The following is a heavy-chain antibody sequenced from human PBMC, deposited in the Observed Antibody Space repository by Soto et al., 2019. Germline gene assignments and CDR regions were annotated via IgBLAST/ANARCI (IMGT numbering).Heavy chain of an antibody. V-gene: IGHV1-69*06. CDR1: GGTFSSYA. J-gene: IGHJ1*01. Sequence: SVKVSCKASGGTFSSYAISWVRQAPGQGLEWMGGIIPIFGTANYAQKFQGRVTITADKSTSTAYMELGSLRSEDTAVYYCAIPYYDSSGYYLAYEYFQLWGQGTLVTVSS. CDR3: AIPYYDSSGYYLAYEYFQL. CDR2: IIPIFGTA. D-gene: IGHD3-22*01.